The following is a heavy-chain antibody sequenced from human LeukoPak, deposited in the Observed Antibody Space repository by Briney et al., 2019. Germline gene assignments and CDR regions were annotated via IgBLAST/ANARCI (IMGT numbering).Heavy chain of an antibody. CDR1: GGSITSTSYY. Sequence: SETLSLTCTVSGGSITSTSYYWGWIRQPPGKGLEWIGSMYYSGSTYYNPSLKSRITIPVDTSKNQFSLKLSSVTAADTAVYYCARSKREFDYWGQGTLVTVSS. CDR2: MYYSGST. J-gene: IGHJ4*02. CDR3: ARSKREFDY. V-gene: IGHV4-39*01. D-gene: IGHD4-11*01.